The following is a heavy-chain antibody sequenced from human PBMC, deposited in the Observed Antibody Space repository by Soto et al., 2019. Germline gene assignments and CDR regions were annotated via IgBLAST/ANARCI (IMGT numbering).Heavy chain of an antibody. D-gene: IGHD1-26*01. Sequence: SQTLSLTCAITGDSVSSNSAGWSWVRQSPSRGLEWLGRTYYRSKWYYEYAVSVRGRITINPDTSKNQYSLQLNSVAPEDTAVYFCARGEQYSGRIFDYWGQGTLVTVSS. CDR1: GDSVSSNSAG. J-gene: IGHJ4*01. CDR2: TYYRSKWYY. CDR3: ARGEQYSGRIFDY. V-gene: IGHV6-1*01.